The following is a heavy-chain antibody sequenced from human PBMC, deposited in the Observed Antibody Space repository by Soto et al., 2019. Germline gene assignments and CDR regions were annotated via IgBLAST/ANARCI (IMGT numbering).Heavy chain of an antibody. D-gene: IGHD1-26*01. Sequence: EVQLVESGGGLVQPGRSLRLSCAASGFTFDDYAMHCVRQAPGKGQEWVSGSSWNSDNIGYADAVKGRFTISRDNDKNSLYLKMNSLRAEDTALYHCEYHQAGGLDYWGQGTLFTVSS. V-gene: IGHV3-9*01. CDR3: EYHQAGGLDY. CDR2: SSWNSDNI. CDR1: GFTFDDYA. J-gene: IGHJ4*02.